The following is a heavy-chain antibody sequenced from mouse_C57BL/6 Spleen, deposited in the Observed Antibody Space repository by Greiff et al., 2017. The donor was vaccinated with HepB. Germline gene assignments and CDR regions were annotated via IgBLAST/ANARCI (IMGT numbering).Heavy chain of an antibody. CDR1: GFNIKDYY. V-gene: IGHV14-2*01. Sequence: EVQLQQSGAELVKPGASVKLSCTASGFNIKDYYMHWVKQRTEQGLEWIGRIDPEDGETKYAPQIQGKATITADTSSNTAYLQLSSLTSEDTAGYYCASGGDGYIAFAYWGQGTLVTVSA. D-gene: IGHD2-3*01. J-gene: IGHJ3*01. CDR2: IDPEDGET. CDR3: ASGGDGYIAFAY.